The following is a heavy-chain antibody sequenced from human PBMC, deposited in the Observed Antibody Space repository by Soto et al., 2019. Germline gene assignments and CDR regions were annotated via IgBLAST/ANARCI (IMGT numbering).Heavy chain of an antibody. D-gene: IGHD2-15*01. CDR1: GFSVRSYV. Sequence: PGGSLRLSCAASGFSVRSYVMHWVRQAPGKGLEWVAVLSHDGSNKYYADSVKGRFTNPRDNSKNTLYLQMNSLRAEDTAVYYCARDLPSVVVAAWVESDPYYYGMDVWGQGTTVTVSS. V-gene: IGHV3-30*03. J-gene: IGHJ6*02. CDR3: ARDLPSVVVAAWVESDPYYYGMDV. CDR2: LSHDGSNK.